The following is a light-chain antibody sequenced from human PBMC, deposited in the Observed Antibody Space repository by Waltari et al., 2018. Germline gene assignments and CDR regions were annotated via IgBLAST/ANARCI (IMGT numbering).Light chain of an antibody. CDR1: SPNIVNHV. Sequence: SVLTQTPSVSAAPGQRVPIPCSGSSPNIVNHVVFWYQSLPGTAPKVLIYDINKRPSGTPDSFPGSKSGTSATLGITGLQTGHDADYYCGTWDSSMSTVVVGGGIKVTVL. CDR2: DIN. J-gene: IGLJ2*01. CDR3: GTWDSSMSTVV. V-gene: IGLV1-51*01.